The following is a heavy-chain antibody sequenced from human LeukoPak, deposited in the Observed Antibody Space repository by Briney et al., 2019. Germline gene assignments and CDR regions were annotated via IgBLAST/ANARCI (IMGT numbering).Heavy chain of an antibody. Sequence: PSETLSLTCAVYGGSFSGYYWSWIRQPPGKGLEWIREINHSGSTNYNPSLKSRVTISVDTSKNQFSLKLSSVTAADTAVYYCARGPLILRSFDYWGQGTLVTVSS. V-gene: IGHV4-34*01. CDR3: ARGPLILRSFDY. CDR2: INHSGST. CDR1: GGSFSGYY. J-gene: IGHJ4*02. D-gene: IGHD2-15*01.